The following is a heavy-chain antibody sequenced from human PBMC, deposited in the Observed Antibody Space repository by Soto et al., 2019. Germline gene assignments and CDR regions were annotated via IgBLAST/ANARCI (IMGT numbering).Heavy chain of an antibody. CDR2: INAGNGYT. V-gene: IGHV1-3*01. Sequence: ASVKVSCKASEYTFTSYTMHWVRQAPGQRLEWMGWINAGNGYTKYSQKCQGGLTISRDPYASTAYMELSSLRSEDTAVYYCARETYSRFDYWGQGTLVTVSS. CDR1: EYTFTSYT. CDR3: ARETYSRFDY. D-gene: IGHD4-4*01. J-gene: IGHJ4*02.